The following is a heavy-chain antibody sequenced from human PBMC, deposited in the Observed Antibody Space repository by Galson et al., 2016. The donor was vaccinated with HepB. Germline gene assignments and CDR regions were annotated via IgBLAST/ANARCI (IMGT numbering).Heavy chain of an antibody. V-gene: IGHV1-46*01. D-gene: IGHD2-8*01. CDR3: ARAIMTPSDNWLDP. Sequence: SVKVSCKASGYTFINYYIHWVRQAPGQGLEWMGIINPLSGGTDYAQRFQGRVTMTRDTSTSTVSIELSSLRSEDTAVYYCARAIMTPSDNWLDPWGQGSLVTVSS. CDR2: INPLSGGT. CDR1: GYTFINYY. J-gene: IGHJ5*02.